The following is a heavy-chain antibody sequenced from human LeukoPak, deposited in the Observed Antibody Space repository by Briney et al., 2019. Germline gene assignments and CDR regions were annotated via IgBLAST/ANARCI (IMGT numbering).Heavy chain of an antibody. J-gene: IGHJ3*02. D-gene: IGHD1-1*01. CDR3: AAFLLQQIDAFDI. V-gene: IGHV4-38-2*02. Sequence: SETLSLTCTVSGYSISSGYYWGWIRQPPGKGLEWIGSIYHSGSTYYNPSLKSRVTISVDTSKNQFSLRLSSVTAADTAVYYCAAFLLQQIDAFDIWGQGTLVTVSS. CDR1: GYSISSGYY. CDR2: IYHSGST.